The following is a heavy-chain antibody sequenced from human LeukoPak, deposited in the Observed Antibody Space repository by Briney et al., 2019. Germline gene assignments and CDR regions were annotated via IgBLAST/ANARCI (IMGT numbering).Heavy chain of an antibody. Sequence: SETLSLTCAVSGGSISSGGYYWSWIRQPPGKGLEWIGYIYYSGSTNYNPSLKSRVTISVDTSKNQFSLKLSSVTAADTAVYYCAREPYDSSGYYYPGVAFDIWGQGTMVTVSS. CDR1: GGSISSGGYY. J-gene: IGHJ3*02. D-gene: IGHD3-22*01. CDR3: AREPYDSSGYYYPGVAFDI. V-gene: IGHV4-61*08. CDR2: IYYSGST.